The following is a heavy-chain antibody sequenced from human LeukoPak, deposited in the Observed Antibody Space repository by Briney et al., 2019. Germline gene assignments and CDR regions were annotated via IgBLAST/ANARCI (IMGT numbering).Heavy chain of an antibody. CDR1: GGSISSGGYY. D-gene: IGHD2-8*01. CDR2: IYYSGST. J-gene: IGHJ3*02. CDR3: ARSIVLPAFDI. Sequence: PSQTLSLTCTVSGGSISSGGYYWRWIRQHPGKGLEWIGYIYYSGSTYYNPSLKSRVTISVDTSKNQFSLKLSSVTAADTAVYYCARSIVLPAFDIWGQGTMVTVSS. V-gene: IGHV4-31*03.